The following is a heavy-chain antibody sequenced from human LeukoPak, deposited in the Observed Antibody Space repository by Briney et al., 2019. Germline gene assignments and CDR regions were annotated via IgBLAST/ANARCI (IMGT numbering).Heavy chain of an antibody. J-gene: IGHJ6*02. CDR3: TTGPLYYYYGMDV. CDR2: IKSKTDGGTT. CDR1: GFTFSNAW. Sequence: PGGSLRLSCAASGFTFSNAWMSWVRQAPGKGLEWVGRIKSKTDGGTTDYAAPVKGRFTISRDDSKNTLYLQMNSLKTEDTAVYYCTTGPLYYYYGMDVWGQGTTVTVSS. V-gene: IGHV3-15*01.